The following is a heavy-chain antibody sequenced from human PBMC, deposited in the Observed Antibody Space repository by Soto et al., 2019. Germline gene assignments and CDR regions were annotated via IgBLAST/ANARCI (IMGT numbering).Heavy chain of an antibody. D-gene: IGHD1-26*01. Sequence: QVQLVESGGGLVRPGGSLRLSCAASGFTFSTFYMNWVRQAPGKGLEWVSFLSSESTFISYADSVKGRFTISRDNSKKSLFLQRDSLRVEYTAVYYCARVRSGTYNAFDLWGQGTGVTVSS. CDR2: LSSESTFI. J-gene: IGHJ3*01. V-gene: IGHV3-11*06. CDR3: ARVRSGTYNAFDL. CDR1: GFTFSTFY.